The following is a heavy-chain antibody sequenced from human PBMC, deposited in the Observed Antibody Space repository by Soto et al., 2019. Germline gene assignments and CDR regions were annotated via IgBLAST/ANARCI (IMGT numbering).Heavy chain of an antibody. J-gene: IGHJ4*02. CDR3: ARRGYNYDDGFDY. CDR2: ISTYNGNT. CDR1: GYTFTSYG. Sequence: QVQLVQSGAEVRKPGASVKVSCKASGYTFTSYGLTWVRQAPGQGLEWMGWISTYNGNTNYAQKLQGRVSMTTDTPTSTAYLERRGLNSDDTAIYFCARRGYNYDDGFDYWGQGTLVTVSS. D-gene: IGHD5-18*01. V-gene: IGHV1-18*01.